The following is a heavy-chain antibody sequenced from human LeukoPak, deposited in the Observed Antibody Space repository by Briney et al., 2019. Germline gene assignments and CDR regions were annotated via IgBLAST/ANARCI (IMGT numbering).Heavy chain of an antibody. CDR1: GGSISSSSYY. D-gene: IGHD4-17*01. Sequence: PSETLSLTCTVSGGSISSSSYYWGWIRQPPGKGLEWIGSIYYSGSTYYNPSLKSRVTISVDTSKNQFSLKLSSVTAADTAVYYCARVGSSAYGDNNWFDPWGQGTLVTVSS. V-gene: IGHV4-39*07. CDR3: ARVGSSAYGDNNWFDP. J-gene: IGHJ5*02. CDR2: IYYSGST.